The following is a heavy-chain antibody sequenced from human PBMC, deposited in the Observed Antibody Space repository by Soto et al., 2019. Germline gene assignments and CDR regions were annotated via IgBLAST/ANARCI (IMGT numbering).Heavy chain of an antibody. V-gene: IGHV3-7*01. Sequence: PGGSLRLSCAASGFTFSSYWMSWVRQAPGKGLEWVANIKQDGSEKYYADSVKGRFTISRDNSKNTLYLQMNSLRAEDTAVYYCAKDRCGARCYYYGMDVWGQGTTVTVSS. D-gene: IGHD2-21*01. CDR2: IKQDGSEK. CDR3: AKDRCGARCYYYGMDV. CDR1: GFTFSSYW. J-gene: IGHJ6*02.